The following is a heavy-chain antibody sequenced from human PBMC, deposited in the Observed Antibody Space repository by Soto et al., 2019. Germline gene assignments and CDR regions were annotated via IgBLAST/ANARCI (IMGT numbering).Heavy chain of an antibody. CDR1: GGSISSGGYY. V-gene: IGHV4-31*03. CDR3: ARESSRDRGV. Sequence: QVQLQESGPGLVKPSQTLSLTCTVSGGSISSGGYYWSWIRQHPGKGLEWIGYIYYSGSTYYNPSPADRVTISVDTSKNQFSLKLSSVTAADTAWYDCARESSRDRGVWGQGTTVTVSS. CDR2: IYYSGST. D-gene: IGHD2-15*01. J-gene: IGHJ6*02.